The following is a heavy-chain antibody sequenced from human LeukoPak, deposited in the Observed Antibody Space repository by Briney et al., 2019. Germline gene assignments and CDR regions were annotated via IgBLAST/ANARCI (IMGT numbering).Heavy chain of an antibody. D-gene: IGHD3-16*01. CDR3: ARGQSMYY. CDR2: ISPHTYTT. Sequence: ASVTISSKASGYTFNNFVISWARQAPGQGLEWVGWISPHTYTTKYAQKVQGRLTMTTDASTTTVYMELRSLRFDDTAVYFCARGQSMYYWGQGTPVTVSS. V-gene: IGHV1-18*01. CDR1: GYTFNNFV. J-gene: IGHJ4*02.